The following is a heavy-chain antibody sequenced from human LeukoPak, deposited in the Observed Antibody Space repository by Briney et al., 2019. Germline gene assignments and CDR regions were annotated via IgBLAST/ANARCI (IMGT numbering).Heavy chain of an antibody. D-gene: IGHD3-3*01. CDR3: ARSEVEWTTPIDY. V-gene: IGHV1-69*01. J-gene: IGHJ4*02. CDR1: GGTFSSYA. Sequence: GASVKVSCKASGGTFSSYAISWVRQAPGQGLEWMGGIIPIFGTANYAQKFQGRVTITADESTSTAYMELSSLRSEDTAVYYCARSEVEWTTPIDYWGQGTLVTVSS. CDR2: IIPIFGTA.